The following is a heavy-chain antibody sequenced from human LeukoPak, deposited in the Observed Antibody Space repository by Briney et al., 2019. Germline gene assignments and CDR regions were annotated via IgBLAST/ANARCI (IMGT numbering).Heavy chain of an antibody. CDR2: IYSGGST. V-gene: IGHV3-53*01. CDR1: GFPVSSNY. D-gene: IGHD3-22*01. CDR3: AKTYYYDSSGYSPHFDY. J-gene: IGHJ4*02. Sequence: GGSLRLSCSASGFPVSSNYMSWVRPAPGKGLEWVSVIYSGGSTYYADSVKGRFTISRDNSKNTLYLQMNSLRAEDTAVYYCAKTYYYDSSGYSPHFDYWGQGTLVTVSS.